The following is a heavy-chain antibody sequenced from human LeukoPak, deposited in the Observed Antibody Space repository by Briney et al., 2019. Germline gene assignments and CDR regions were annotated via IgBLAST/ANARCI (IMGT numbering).Heavy chain of an antibody. D-gene: IGHD1-1*01. J-gene: IGHJ4*02. V-gene: IGHV4-59*01. Sequence: SETLSLTCTVSGGSISSYYWSWIRQPPGKGLEWIGYIYYSGSTNYNPSLKSRVTISVDTSKNQFSLKLSSVTAADTAVYYCARGPNEPNLDYWGQGTLVTVSS. CDR2: IYYSGST. CDR1: GGSISSYY. CDR3: ARGPNEPNLDY.